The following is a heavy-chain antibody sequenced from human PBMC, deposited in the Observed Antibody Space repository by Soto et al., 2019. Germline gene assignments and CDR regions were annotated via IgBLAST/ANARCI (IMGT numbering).Heavy chain of an antibody. CDR2: ISSTGTTT. D-gene: IGHD2-8*01. CDR3: VKAVYLLYLSYYG. CDR1: EFPFSSYA. Sequence: LRLYFAASEFPFSSYAMTCVRQAPGKRLACVSTISSTGTTTYYAVSVKGRVTISRVNSKNTLYLQMNSQRTEHMAVYYCVKAVYLLYLSYYG. V-gene: IGHV3-23*01. J-gene: IGHJ6*01.